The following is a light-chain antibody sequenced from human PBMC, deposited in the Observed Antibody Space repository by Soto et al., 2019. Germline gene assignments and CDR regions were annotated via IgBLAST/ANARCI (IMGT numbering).Light chain of an antibody. V-gene: IGKV3-20*01. CDR1: QSVSSSY. CDR2: GAS. CDR3: QQYGSSPQGFT. J-gene: IGKJ3*01. Sequence: EIVLTQSPGTLSLSPGERATLSCRASQSVSSSYLAWYQPKPGQAPRLLIYGASSRATGIPDRFSGSGSGTDFTLTISRLEPEDFAVYYCQQYGSSPQGFTFGPGTKVDIK.